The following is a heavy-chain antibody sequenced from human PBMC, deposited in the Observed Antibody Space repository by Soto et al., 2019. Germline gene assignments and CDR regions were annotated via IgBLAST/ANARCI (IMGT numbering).Heavy chain of an antibody. CDR3: ARAFKEYSRGYYYYYGMDV. CDR1: GFTFSSYA. V-gene: IGHV3-30-3*01. CDR2: ISYDGSNK. D-gene: IGHD6-6*01. J-gene: IGHJ6*02. Sequence: GGSLRLSCAASGFTFSSYAMHWVRQAPGKGLEWVAVISYDGSNKYYADSVKGRFTISRDNSKNTLYLQMNSLRAEDTAVYYCARAFKEYSRGYYYYYGMDVWGQGTTVTVSS.